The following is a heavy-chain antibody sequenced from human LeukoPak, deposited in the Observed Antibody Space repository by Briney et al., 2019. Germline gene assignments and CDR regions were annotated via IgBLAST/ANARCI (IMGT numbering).Heavy chain of an antibody. J-gene: IGHJ4*02. CDR3: AKPTEGSGSFLINY. CDR1: GFTFTSYW. D-gene: IGHD1-26*01. CDR2: IWNDGTYK. V-gene: IGHV3-33*06. Sequence: GGSLRLSCAASGFTFTSYWMTWVRQTPGKGLEWVAVIWNDGTYKYYSDSVKGRFTISRDNSKNTLYLQMNSLRAEDTAVYYCAKPTEGSGSFLINYWGQGTLVTVSS.